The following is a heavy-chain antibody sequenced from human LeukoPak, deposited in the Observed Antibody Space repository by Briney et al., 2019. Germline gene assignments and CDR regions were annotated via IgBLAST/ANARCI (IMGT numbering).Heavy chain of an antibody. CDR1: GFTFSSYA. V-gene: IGHV3-23*01. Sequence: GGSLRLSCAASGFTFSSYAMSWVRQAPGKGLEWVSAISGSGGSTYYADSVKGRFTISRDNSKNTLYLQMNSLRAEDTAVYYCARDFVGVSIAADYWGQGTLVTVSS. J-gene: IGHJ4*02. CDR2: ISGSGGST. D-gene: IGHD6-6*01. CDR3: ARDFVGVSIAADY.